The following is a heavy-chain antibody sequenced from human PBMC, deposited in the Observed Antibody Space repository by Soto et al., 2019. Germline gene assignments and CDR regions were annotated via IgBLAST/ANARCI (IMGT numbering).Heavy chain of an antibody. CDR1: GCSISSYY. CDR2: IYYSGST. D-gene: IGHD3-3*01. CDR3: ARAGTSGYDFWSGYYTAFDY. J-gene: IGHJ4*02. Sequence: PSETLSLTCTFSGCSISSYYWSWIRQPPGKGLEWIGYIYYSGSTNYNPSLKSRVTISVDTSKNQFSLKLSSVTAADTAVYYCARAGTSGYDFWSGYYTAFDYWGQGTLVTVSS. V-gene: IGHV4-59*01.